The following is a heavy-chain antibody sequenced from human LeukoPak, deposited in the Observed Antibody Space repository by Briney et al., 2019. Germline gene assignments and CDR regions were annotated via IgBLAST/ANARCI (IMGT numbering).Heavy chain of an antibody. CDR1: GGSISSYY. D-gene: IGHD3-10*01. CDR3: ARSGGPVGSGSEFDY. CDR2: IYYSGCT. Sequence: SETLSLTCTVSGGSISSYYWSWIRQPPGKGLEWIGYIYYSGCTNYNPSLKSRVTISVDTSKNQFSLKLSSVTAADTAVYYCARSGGPVGSGSEFDYWGQGTLVTVSS. V-gene: IGHV4-59*01. J-gene: IGHJ4*02.